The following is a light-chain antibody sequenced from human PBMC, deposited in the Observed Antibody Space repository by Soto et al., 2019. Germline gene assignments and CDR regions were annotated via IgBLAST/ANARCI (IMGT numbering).Light chain of an antibody. V-gene: IGKV3-11*01. J-gene: IGKJ4*01. CDR1: QSVGSN. CDR3: QQRINWPLT. CDR2: DTS. Sequence: EIVLTQSPATLSLSPGERATLSCRASQSVGSNLAWYQQKPGQAPRLLIYDTSNRAGGIPARFSGSGSGTDFTLTISSLEPEDFAVYYCQQRINWPLTFGGGTKVDIK.